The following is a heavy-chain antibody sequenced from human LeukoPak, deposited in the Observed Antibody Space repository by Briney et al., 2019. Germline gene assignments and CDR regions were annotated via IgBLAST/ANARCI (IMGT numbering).Heavy chain of an antibody. CDR1: GGSFSGYY. CDR3: ARGHRRTAMVYYYYYYMDV. CDR2: INHSGST. V-gene: IGHV4-34*01. Sequence: PSETLSLTCAVYGGSFSGYYWSWIRQPPGKGLEWIGEINHSGSTNYNPSLKSRVTISVDTSKNQFSLKLSSVTAADTAVYYCARGHRRTAMVYYYYYYMDVCGKGTTVTVSS. J-gene: IGHJ6*03. D-gene: IGHD5-18*01.